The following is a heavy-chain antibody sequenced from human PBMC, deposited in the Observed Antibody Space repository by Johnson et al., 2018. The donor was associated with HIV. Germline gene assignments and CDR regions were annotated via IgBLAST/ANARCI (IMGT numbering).Heavy chain of an antibody. Sequence: QVQLVESGGGVVQPGRSLRLSCAVSGIIFSHYGMHWVRQAPGKGLEWVALISYDGIKTYYVDSVKARFTISRDDARNTLYLQMNSLRIEDTGLYYCAKGLVPAAVSRRTGAPDAFDIWGQGTMVTVSS. CDR3: AKGLVPAAVSRRTGAPDAFDI. CDR2: ISYDGIKT. D-gene: IGHD2-2*01. V-gene: IGHV3-30*18. J-gene: IGHJ3*02. CDR1: GIIFSHYG.